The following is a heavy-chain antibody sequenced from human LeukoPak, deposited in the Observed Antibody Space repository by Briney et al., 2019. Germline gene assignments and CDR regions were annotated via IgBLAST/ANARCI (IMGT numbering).Heavy chain of an antibody. D-gene: IGHD5-18*01. CDR1: GFTFSSYA. J-gene: IGHJ4*02. CDR3: AKDRQYSYAGSWGLDY. V-gene: IGHV3-23*01. Sequence: PGGSLRLSCAASGFTFSSYAMSWVRQAPGKGLEWVSAISGSGGSTYYADSVKGRYTISRDNSKNTLYLQMNSLRAEDTAVYYCAKDRQYSYAGSWGLDYWGQGTLVTVSS. CDR2: ISGSGGST.